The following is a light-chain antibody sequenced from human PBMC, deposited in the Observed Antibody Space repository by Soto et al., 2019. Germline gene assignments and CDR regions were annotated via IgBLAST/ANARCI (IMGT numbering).Light chain of an antibody. CDR1: QSLFISSTNKTY. V-gene: IGKV4-1*01. J-gene: IGKJ2*01. CDR3: LHYYTVPRA. CDR2: WAS. Sequence: DIVMTQSPDSLAVSLGERATINCKSSQSLFISSTNKTYLAWFQKKPGQPPRLLIYWASARESGVPDRFSGSDSGTDFTLPISSLQAEDVADYYCLHYYTVPRAFRQGTKVEIK.